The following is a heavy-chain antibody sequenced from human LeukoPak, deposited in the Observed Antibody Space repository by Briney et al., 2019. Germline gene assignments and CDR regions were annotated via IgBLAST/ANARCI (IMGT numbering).Heavy chain of an antibody. J-gene: IGHJ3*02. CDR1: GFTVSSNY. CDR3: ATSASYPRSDALDI. D-gene: IGHD3-16*02. Sequence: GGSLRLSCAASGFTVSSNYMNWVRQAPGKGLEWVSVIYGGGSTYYADSVKGRFTISRHTSKNTLSLQMDSLRPDDTAVYYCATSASYPRSDALDIWGQGTLVTVSS. CDR2: IYGGGST. V-gene: IGHV3-53*04.